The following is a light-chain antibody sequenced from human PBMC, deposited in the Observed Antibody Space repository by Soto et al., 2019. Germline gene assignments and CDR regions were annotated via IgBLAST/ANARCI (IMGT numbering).Light chain of an antibody. CDR3: QQRSNRPPWT. CDR2: DAS. V-gene: IGKV3-11*01. CDR1: QSVSSN. J-gene: IGKJ1*01. Sequence: EILMTQSPATLSVSPGERTTLXXRASQSVSSNLAWYQQKPGQAPRLLXYDASNRATGIPARFSGSGSGTDFTLTISSLEPEDFAVYYCQQRSNRPPWTFGQGTKVDI.